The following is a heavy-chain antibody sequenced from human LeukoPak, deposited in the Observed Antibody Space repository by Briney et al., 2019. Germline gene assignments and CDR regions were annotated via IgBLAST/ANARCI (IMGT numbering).Heavy chain of an antibody. D-gene: IGHD6-13*01. Sequence: SETLSLTCTVSGGSISGYYWSWIRQPPGKGLEWIGYIYYSGSTNYSPSLKSRVTISVDTSKNQFSLKLSSVTAADTAIYYCARGGASSKWFGRWGQGTLVTVSS. CDR2: IYYSGST. CDR3: ARGGASSKWFGR. V-gene: IGHV4-59*01. CDR1: GGSISGYY. J-gene: IGHJ5*02.